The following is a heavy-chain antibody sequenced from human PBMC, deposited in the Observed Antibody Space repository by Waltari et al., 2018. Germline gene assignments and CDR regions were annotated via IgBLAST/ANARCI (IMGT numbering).Heavy chain of an antibody. D-gene: IGHD6-19*01. CDR3: ARAGDFDY. J-gene: IGHJ4*02. CDR2: IGTAGDR. CDR1: GFTFSSYD. V-gene: IGHV3-13*01. Sequence: EVQLVESGGGLVQPGGSLRLSCAASGFTFSSYDMHWVRQATGKGLEWVSAIGTAGDRYYPGSVKGRFTISRENAKNSLYLQMNSLRAGDTAVYYCARAGDFDYWGQGTLVTVSS.